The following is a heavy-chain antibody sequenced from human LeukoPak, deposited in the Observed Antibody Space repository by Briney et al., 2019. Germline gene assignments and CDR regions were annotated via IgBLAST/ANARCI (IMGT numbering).Heavy chain of an antibody. CDR1: GGSISGGRYY. CDR3: ARDEDFWSGYYLAGGYSYIIY. Sequence: ETLSLTCTVSGGSISGGRYYLAWIRQPPGKGLEWVANIKQDGSEKYYVDSVKGRFTISRDNAKNSLYLQMNSLRAEDTAVYYCARDEDFWSGYYLAGGYSYIIYWGQGTLVTVSS. D-gene: IGHD3-3*01. CDR2: IKQDGSEK. V-gene: IGHV3-7*01. J-gene: IGHJ4*02.